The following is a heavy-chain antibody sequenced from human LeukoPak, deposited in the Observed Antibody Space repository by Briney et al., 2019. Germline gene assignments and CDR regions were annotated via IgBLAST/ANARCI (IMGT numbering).Heavy chain of an antibody. CDR1: GYTFTSYD. CDR2: MNPNSGNT. Sequence: ASVKVSCKASGYTFTSYDINWVRQATGQGLEWMGWMNPNSGNTGYAQKFQGRVTLTRNTSISTAYMELCSLRSEDTAVYYCARVHDILTGRTDRAMGFWGQGTLVTVSS. V-gene: IGHV1-8*01. D-gene: IGHD3-9*01. CDR3: ARVHDILTGRTDRAMGF. J-gene: IGHJ4*02.